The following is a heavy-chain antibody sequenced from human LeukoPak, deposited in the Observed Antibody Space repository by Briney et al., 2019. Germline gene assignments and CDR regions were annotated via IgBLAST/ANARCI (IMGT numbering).Heavy chain of an antibody. D-gene: IGHD2-8*01. CDR2: INPSGGST. J-gene: IGHJ6*03. CDR3: ARATYCTNGVCPPGIAAAAPYYYYMDV. CDR1: GYTFTSYY. Sequence: GASVKVSCKASGYTFTSYYMHWVRQAPRQGLEWMGIINPSGGSTSYAQKFQGRVTMTRDTSTSTVYMELSSLRSEDTAVYYCARATYCTNGVCPPGIAAAAPYYYYMDVWGKGITVTVSS. V-gene: IGHV1-46*01.